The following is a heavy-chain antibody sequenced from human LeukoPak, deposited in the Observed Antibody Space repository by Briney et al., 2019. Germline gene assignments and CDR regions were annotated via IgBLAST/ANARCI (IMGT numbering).Heavy chain of an antibody. J-gene: IGHJ3*02. CDR1: GFTFSSFI. V-gene: IGHV3-48*01. D-gene: IGHD6-6*01. CDR2: ISSSSSPI. CDR3: ARGLAARRGAFDI. Sequence: GGSLRLSCAASGFTFSSFIMNWVRQAPGKGLEWVSYISSSSSPIYYADSVKGRFTISRDNAKNSLYLQMNSLRAEDTAVYYCARGLAARRGAFDIWGQGTMVTVSS.